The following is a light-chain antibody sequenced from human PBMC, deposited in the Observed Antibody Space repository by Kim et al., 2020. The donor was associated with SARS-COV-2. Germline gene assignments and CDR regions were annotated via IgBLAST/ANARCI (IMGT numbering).Light chain of an antibody. J-gene: IGLJ2*01. CDR3: CSYTSSIPL. CDR2: DVS. Sequence: QSALTQPASVSGSPGQSITISCTGTSSDVGDYNYVSWYQQHPGEAPKLIIYDVSHRPSGVSNRFSGSKSGNTASLIISELHIEDEADYYCCSYTSSIPLFGGGTQLTVL. V-gene: IGLV2-14*01. CDR1: SSDVGDYNY.